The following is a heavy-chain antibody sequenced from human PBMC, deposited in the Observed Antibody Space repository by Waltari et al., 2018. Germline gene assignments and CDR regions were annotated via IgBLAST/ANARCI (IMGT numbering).Heavy chain of an antibody. D-gene: IGHD3-10*01. J-gene: IGHJ6*02. CDR2: ISGRGGST. Sequence: QGKGLEWVSAISGRGGSTYYADSVKGRFTISRDKSKNTLYLQMNSLRAEDTAVYYCAKDPVRYGSGRRPYYYGMDVWGQGTTVTVSS. V-gene: IGHV3-23*01. CDR3: AKDPVRYGSGRRPYYYGMDV.